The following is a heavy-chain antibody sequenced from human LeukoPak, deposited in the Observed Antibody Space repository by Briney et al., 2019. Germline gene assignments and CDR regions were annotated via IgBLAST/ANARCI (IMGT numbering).Heavy chain of an antibody. CDR2: IYYSGKA. CDR1: GGSLGDTTYF. V-gene: IGHV4-39*01. J-gene: IGHJ4*02. D-gene: IGHD6-13*01. Sequence: PSETLSLTCTVSGGSLGDTTYFWGWIRQPPGRGLEWIANIYYSGKAYYSPSLKSRVTISAAMSRNQFFLRLGSVTAADTAVYYCTRHSGPAAAADYWGQGTLVTVSS. CDR3: TRHSGPAAAADY.